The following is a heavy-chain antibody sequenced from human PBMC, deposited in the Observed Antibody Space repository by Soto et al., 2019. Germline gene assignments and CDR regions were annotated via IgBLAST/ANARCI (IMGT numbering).Heavy chain of an antibody. J-gene: IGHJ5*02. CDR1: GGTFSSYA. Sequence: QVQLVQSGAEVKKPGSSVKVSCKASGGTFSSYAISWVRQAPGQGLEWMGGIIPIFGTANYAQKFQGRVTITADESTSTAYMELSSLRSEDTAVYYCAGAVSDKLRYFDWLSWFDPWGQGTLVTVSS. CDR3: AGAVSDKLRYFDWLSWFDP. V-gene: IGHV1-69*01. CDR2: IIPIFGTA. D-gene: IGHD3-9*01.